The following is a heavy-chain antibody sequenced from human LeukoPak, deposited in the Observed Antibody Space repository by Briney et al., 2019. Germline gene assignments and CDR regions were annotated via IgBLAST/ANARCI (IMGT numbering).Heavy chain of an antibody. J-gene: IGHJ4*02. CDR3: ARGRAAGSWYFDF. D-gene: IGHD6-13*01. CDR1: GGSISSSNW. Sequence: SETLSLTCAVSGGSISSSNWWSWVRQPPGKGLEWIGEIYHSGSTNHNPSLKSRVTISVDKSKNQFSLKLSSVTAADTAVYYCARGRAAGSWYFDFWGQGTLVTVSS. V-gene: IGHV4-4*02. CDR2: IYHSGST.